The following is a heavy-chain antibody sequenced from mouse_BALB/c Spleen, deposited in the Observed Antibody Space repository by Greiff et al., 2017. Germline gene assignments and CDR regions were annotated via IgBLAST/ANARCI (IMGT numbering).Heavy chain of an antibody. CDR1: GYSITSGYY. J-gene: IGHJ2*01. V-gene: IGHV3-6*02. Sequence: EVQLHQSGPGLVKPSQSLSLTCSVTGYSITSGYYWNWIRQFPGNKLEWMGYISYDGSNNYNPSLKNRISITRDTSKNQFFLKLNSVTTEDTATYYCARALLLRPFDYWGQGTTLTVSS. CDR3: ARALLLRPFDY. D-gene: IGHD1-1*01. CDR2: ISYDGSN.